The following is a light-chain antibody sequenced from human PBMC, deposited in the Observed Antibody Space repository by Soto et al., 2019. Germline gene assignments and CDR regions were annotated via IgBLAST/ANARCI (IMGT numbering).Light chain of an antibody. CDR3: SSYTSSDTLV. V-gene: IGLV2-14*01. J-gene: IGLJ1*01. CDR1: SSDLGGYNY. CDR2: EVS. Sequence: QSALTQPASLSGSPGQSITVSCTGTSSDLGGYNYVSWYQHHPGKAPKLMIYEVSNRPSGVSNRFSGSKSGNTASLTISGLQAEDEAEYYCSSYTSSDTLVFGTGTKVTVL.